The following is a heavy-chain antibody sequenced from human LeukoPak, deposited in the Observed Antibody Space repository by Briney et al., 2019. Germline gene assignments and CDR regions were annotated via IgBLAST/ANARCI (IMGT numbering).Heavy chain of an antibody. D-gene: IGHD2-2*01. CDR3: ARDWVPGATYYYYGMDV. Sequence: GGSLRLSCAASGFTFSGYAMHWVRQAPGKGLEYVSTITSNGGRIYYANSVKGRFTISRDNSKNTLYLQMGSLRAEGMAVYYCARDWVPGATYYYYGMDVWGQGTTVTVSS. CDR1: GFTFSGYA. V-gene: IGHV3-64*01. J-gene: IGHJ6*02. CDR2: ITSNGGRI.